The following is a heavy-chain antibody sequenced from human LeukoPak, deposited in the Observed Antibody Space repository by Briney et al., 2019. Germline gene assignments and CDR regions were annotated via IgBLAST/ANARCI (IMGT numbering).Heavy chain of an antibody. V-gene: IGHV3-23*01. J-gene: IGHJ6*02. D-gene: IGHD3-3*01. CDR2: ISGSGGST. Sequence: HPGGSLRLSCAASGFTFSSYAISWVRQAPGKGLEWVSAISGSGGSTYYADSVKGRFTISRDNSKNTLYLQMNSLRAEDTAVYYCAKDCQSRYYDFWSGYYPYYYYYGMDVWGQGTTVTVSS. CDR1: GFTFSSYA. CDR3: AKDCQSRYYDFWSGYYPYYYYYGMDV.